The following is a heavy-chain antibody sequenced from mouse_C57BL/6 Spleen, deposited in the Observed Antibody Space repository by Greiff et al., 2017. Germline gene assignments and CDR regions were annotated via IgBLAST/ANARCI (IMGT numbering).Heavy chain of an antibody. Sequence: QVHVKQPGAELVMPGVSVKLSCKASGYTFTSYWMHWVKQRPGQGLEWIGEIDPSDSYTNYNQKFKGKSTLTVDKSSSTAYMQLSSLTSEDSAVYYCARGGDDGFDYWGQGTTLTVSS. D-gene: IGHD2-3*01. CDR1: GYTFTSYW. J-gene: IGHJ2*01. V-gene: IGHV1-69*01. CDR3: ARGGDDGFDY. CDR2: IDPSDSYT.